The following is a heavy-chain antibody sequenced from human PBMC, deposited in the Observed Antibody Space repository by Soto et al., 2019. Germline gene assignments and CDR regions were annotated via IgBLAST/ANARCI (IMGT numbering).Heavy chain of an antibody. CDR1: GFTFSSYG. Sequence: SLRLSCAASGFTFSSYGMHWVRQAPGKGLEWVAVISYDGSNKYYADSVKGRFTISRDNSKNTLYLQMNSLRAEDTAVYYCAKEHIMITFGGVIAPYFDYWGQGTLVTVSS. V-gene: IGHV3-30*18. CDR3: AKEHIMITFGGVIAPYFDY. CDR2: ISYDGSNK. J-gene: IGHJ4*02. D-gene: IGHD3-16*02.